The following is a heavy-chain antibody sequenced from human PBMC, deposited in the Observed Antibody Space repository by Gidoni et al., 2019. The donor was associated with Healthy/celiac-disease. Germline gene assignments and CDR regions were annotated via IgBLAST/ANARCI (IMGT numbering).Heavy chain of an antibody. CDR2: IYTSGST. Sequence: QVQLQESGPGLVKPSQTLSLTCTVSGGSISSGSYYWSWIRQPAGKGLEWIGRIYTSGSTNYNPSLKSRVTISVDTSKNQFSLKLSSVTAADTAVYYCAGEVQLERQVDYYYYMDVWGKGTTVTVSS. V-gene: IGHV4-61*02. D-gene: IGHD1-1*01. CDR3: AGEVQLERQVDYYYYMDV. CDR1: GGSISSGSYY. J-gene: IGHJ6*03.